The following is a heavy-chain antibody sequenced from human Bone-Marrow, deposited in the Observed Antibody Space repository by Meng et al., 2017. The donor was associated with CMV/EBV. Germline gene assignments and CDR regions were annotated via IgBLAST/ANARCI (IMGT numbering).Heavy chain of an antibody. D-gene: IGHD3-3*01. CDR2: ISSSSSTI. CDR3: ARGKDPTYYDFWSGYYGFDY. V-gene: IGHV3-48*04. CDR1: GFTFSSYS. J-gene: IGHJ4*02. Sequence: GESLKISCAASGFTFSSYSMNWVRQAPGKGLEWVSYISSSSSTIYYADSVKGRFTISRDNAKNSLYLQMNSLRAEDTAVYYCARGKDPTYYDFWSGYYGFDYWGQGTLVTVYS.